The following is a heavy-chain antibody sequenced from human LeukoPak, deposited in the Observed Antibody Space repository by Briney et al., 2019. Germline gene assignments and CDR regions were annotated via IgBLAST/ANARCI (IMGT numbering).Heavy chain of an antibody. CDR2: IIPRGGGT. Sequence: ASVKVSCKASGYTFTSYYMHWVRQAPGQGLEWMGIIIPRGGGTDYAQKFQGRVTMTRDTSTSTVYMDLSSLRSEDTAVYYCARGVRSSGTYYVDYWGQGTPVSVSS. V-gene: IGHV1-46*01. CDR1: GYTFTSYY. D-gene: IGHD1-26*01. J-gene: IGHJ4*02. CDR3: ARGVRSSGTYYVDY.